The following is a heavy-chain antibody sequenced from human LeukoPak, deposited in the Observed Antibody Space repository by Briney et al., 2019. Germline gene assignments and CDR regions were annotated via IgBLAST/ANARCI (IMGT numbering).Heavy chain of an antibody. V-gene: IGHV3-7*01. Sequence: GGSLRLSCAASGFTFSSYWMSWVRQAPGKGLEWVANIKQDGSEKYYVDSVKGRFTISGDNAKNSLYLQMNSLRAEDTAVYYCARDSVFRSGWYNWFDPWGQGTLVTVSS. CDR3: ARDSVFRSGWYNWFDP. J-gene: IGHJ5*02. CDR2: IKQDGSEK. CDR1: GFTFSSYW. D-gene: IGHD6-19*01.